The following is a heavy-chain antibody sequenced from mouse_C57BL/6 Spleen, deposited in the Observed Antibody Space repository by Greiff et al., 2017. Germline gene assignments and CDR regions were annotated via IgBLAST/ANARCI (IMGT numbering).Heavy chain of an antibody. CDR3: ASHLIAKVEVDY. CDR1: GYTFTSYW. Sequence: VQLQQSGAELVKPGASVKLSCKASGYTFTSYWMHWVKQRPGQGLEWIGYINPGGGYTKYTQKFKGKATMTADTSSSTAYLQLSSLTSEDTAVYYCASHLIAKVEVDYWGKGTTLTVSS. V-gene: IGHV1-7*01. D-gene: IGHD1-1*02. J-gene: IGHJ2*01. CDR2: INPGGGYT.